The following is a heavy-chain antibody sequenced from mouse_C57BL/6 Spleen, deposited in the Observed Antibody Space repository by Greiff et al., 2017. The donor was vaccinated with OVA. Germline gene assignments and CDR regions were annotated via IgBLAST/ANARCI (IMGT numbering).Heavy chain of an antibody. CDR1: GYTFTDYN. D-gene: IGHD2-3*01. J-gene: IGHJ4*01. Sequence: VQLQQSGPELVKPGASVKIPCKASGYTFTDYNMDWVTQSHGKSLEWIGDINPNNGGTIYNQKFKGKATLTVDKSSSTAYMELRSLTSEDTAVYYCARMDGYYDAMDYWGQGTSVTVSS. CDR3: ARMDGYYDAMDY. CDR2: INPNNGGT. V-gene: IGHV1-18*01.